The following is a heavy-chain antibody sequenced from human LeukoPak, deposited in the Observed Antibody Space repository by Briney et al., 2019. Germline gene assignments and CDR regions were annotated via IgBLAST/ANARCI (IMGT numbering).Heavy chain of an antibody. CDR2: ISSSGSAD. Sequence: GGSVRLSXAATGFTFSDYYMSWLRQAPGKGMEWLSYISSSGSADYYADSVQGRFTVSRDNAKSSLYLQMNSLRAEDTAVYYCARTQKYYDLWSGMNWGQGTLVTVSS. D-gene: IGHD3-3*01. CDR1: GFTFSDYY. V-gene: IGHV3-11*04. J-gene: IGHJ4*02. CDR3: ARTQKYYDLWSGMN.